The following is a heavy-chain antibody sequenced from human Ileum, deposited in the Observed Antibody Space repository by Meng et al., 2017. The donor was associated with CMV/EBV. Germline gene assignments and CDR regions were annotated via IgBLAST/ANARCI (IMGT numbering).Heavy chain of an antibody. Sequence: GGSLRLSCSASGFTFSSFAVTWVRQAPGKGLEWVSTIDSSDRTYYADSVRGRFTISRDNSRNTLHLQMNSLRAEDTAVYYCAKSLVDTAMDLDEWSQETLVTVSS. CDR2: IDSSDRT. D-gene: IGHD5-18*01. J-gene: IGHJ4*02. V-gene: IGHV3-23*01. CDR3: AKSLVDTAMDLDE. CDR1: GFTFSSFA.